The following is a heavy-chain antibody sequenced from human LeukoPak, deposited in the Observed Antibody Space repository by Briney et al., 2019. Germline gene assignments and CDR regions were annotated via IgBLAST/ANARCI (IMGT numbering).Heavy chain of an antibody. CDR1: GGSISSYY. V-gene: IGHV4-59*01. D-gene: IGHD3-16*01. CDR3: AGYIAGLGFYYYMDV. CDR2: IYYSGST. Sequence: SETLSLTCTVSGGSISSYYWSWIRQPPGKGLEWIGYIYYSGSTNYNPSLKSRVTISVDTSKNQFSLKLSSVTAADTAVYYCAGYIAGLGFYYYMDVWGKGTTVTVSS. J-gene: IGHJ6*03.